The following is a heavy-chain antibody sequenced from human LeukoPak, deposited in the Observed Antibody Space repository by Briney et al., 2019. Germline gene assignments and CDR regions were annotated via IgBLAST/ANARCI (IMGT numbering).Heavy chain of an antibody. CDR3: ARDRYGYTLDY. D-gene: IGHD5-24*01. Sequence: SETLSLTCTVSGGSVSSDYWSWIRQTPGKGLEWIGYIYYSGNTNYNPSLKSRVTISVNTSKNQFSLKLSSVTAADTAVYYCARDRYGYTLDYWGQGTLVTVSS. V-gene: IGHV4-59*02. CDR1: GGSVSSDY. J-gene: IGHJ4*02. CDR2: IYYSGNT.